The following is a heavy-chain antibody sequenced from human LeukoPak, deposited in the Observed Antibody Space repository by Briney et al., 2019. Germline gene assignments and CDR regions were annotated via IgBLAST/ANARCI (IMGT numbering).Heavy chain of an antibody. CDR1: GGSINNYY. V-gene: IGHV4-59*08. CDR2: IHSNGNT. D-gene: IGHD3-3*01. CDR3: ARQPSATSASDI. Sequence: SETLSLTCIVSGGSINNYYWSWIRQPPGKGLEWIAYIHSNGNTNYNPSFKSRVTVSVDTSKNHLSLRLTSVAAADTAFYYCARQPSATSASDIWGQGTMVIVPS. J-gene: IGHJ3*02.